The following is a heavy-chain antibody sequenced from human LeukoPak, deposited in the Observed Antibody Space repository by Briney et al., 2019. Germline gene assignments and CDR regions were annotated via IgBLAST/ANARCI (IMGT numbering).Heavy chain of an antibody. Sequence: GASVKVSCKASGYAFTNYGITWVRQAPGQGLEWLGWISTSNGNTNYAQRLQDRVTMTTDTSTNTAYLELRRLRSDDTALYYCARRHLIGNGYFDHWGQGSLVTVSS. CDR1: GYAFTNYG. CDR2: ISTSNGNT. CDR3: ARRHLIGNGYFDH. D-gene: IGHD4-23*01. J-gene: IGHJ4*02. V-gene: IGHV1-18*01.